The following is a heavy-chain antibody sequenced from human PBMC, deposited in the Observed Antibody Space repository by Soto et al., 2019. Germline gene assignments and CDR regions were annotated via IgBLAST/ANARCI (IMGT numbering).Heavy chain of an antibody. J-gene: IGHJ4*02. CDR1: GFTFDDYA. D-gene: IGHD4-17*01. V-gene: IGHV3-9*01. Sequence: EVQLVESGGGLVQPGGSLRLSCAASGFTFDDYAMHWVRQAPGKGLVWVSGISWNSGSIGYADSVKGRFTISRDNAKNALYLQMNSLRAEDTAMYYCAKDDYGDYVHYSDDWGQGTLVTVSS. CDR2: ISWNSGSI. CDR3: AKDDYGDYVHYSDD.